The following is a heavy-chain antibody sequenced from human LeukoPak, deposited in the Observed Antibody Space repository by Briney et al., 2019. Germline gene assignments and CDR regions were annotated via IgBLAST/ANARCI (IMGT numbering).Heavy chain of an antibody. V-gene: IGHV7-4-1*02. Sequence: ASVKVSCKTSGYTFTTYAMNWVRQAPGQGLEWMGWTDTHTGIPTYARGFTGRFVFSLGTSVSTAYLQISSLKAEDTAVYYCAREGSGYDYGYWGQGTLVTVSS. D-gene: IGHD5-12*01. CDR3: AREGSGYDYGY. CDR2: TDTHTGIP. CDR1: GYTFTTYA. J-gene: IGHJ4*02.